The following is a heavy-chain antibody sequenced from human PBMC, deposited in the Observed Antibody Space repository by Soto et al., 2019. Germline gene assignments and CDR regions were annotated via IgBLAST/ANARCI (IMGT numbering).Heavy chain of an antibody. V-gene: IGHV1-18*01. J-gene: IGHJ5*02. D-gene: IGHD2-2*01. CDR3: ATPMYQLPTGP. Sequence: GASVKVSYKASGYTFTSYGISWVRQAPGQGLEWMGWISAYNGNTNYAQKLQGRVTMTTDTSTSTAYMELRSLRSDDTAVYYCATPMYQLPTGPWGQGTLVTVSS. CDR2: ISAYNGNT. CDR1: GYTFTSYG.